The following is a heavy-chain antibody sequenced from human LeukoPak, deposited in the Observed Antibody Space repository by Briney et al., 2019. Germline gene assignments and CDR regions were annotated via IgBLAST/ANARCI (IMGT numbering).Heavy chain of an antibody. CDR3: AKSQLRYFDWSSGFDY. CDR1: GFTFSSYA. Sequence: GGSLRLSCAATGFTFSSYAMSWVRQAPGKGLEWVSGISGSGGSTDYADSVKGRFTISRDNSKNIPYLQMNSLRAEDTAVYYCAKSQLRYFDWSSGFDYWGQGTLVTVSS. CDR2: ISGSGGST. D-gene: IGHD3-9*01. V-gene: IGHV3-23*01. J-gene: IGHJ4*02.